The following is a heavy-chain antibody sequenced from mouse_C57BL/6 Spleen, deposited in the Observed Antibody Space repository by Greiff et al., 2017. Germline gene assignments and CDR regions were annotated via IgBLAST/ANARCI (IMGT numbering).Heavy chain of an antibody. CDR2: IYPGDGDT. J-gene: IGHJ2*01. V-gene: IGHV1-82*01. CDR3: ASYGSSYDDY. Sequence: LQESGPELVKPGASVKISCKASGYAFSSSWMNWVKQRPGKGLEWIGRIYPGDGDTNYNGKFKGKATLTADKSSSTAYMQLSSLTSEDSAVYFCASYGSSYDDYWGQGTTLTVSS. D-gene: IGHD1-1*01. CDR1: GYAFSSSW.